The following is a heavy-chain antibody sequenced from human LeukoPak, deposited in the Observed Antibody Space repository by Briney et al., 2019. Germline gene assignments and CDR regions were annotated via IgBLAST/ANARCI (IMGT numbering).Heavy chain of an antibody. CDR3: ARDQGYSYGHSFDY. CDR2: ISSDGSNK. CDR1: GFTYSSHN. Sequence: PGGSLRLSCAASGFTYSSHNMRWVRQAPGKGLEWVALISSDGSNKYYADSVKGRFTISRDNSKNTLYLQMNSLRAEDTAVYYCARDQGYSYGHSFDYWGQGTLVTVSS. D-gene: IGHD5-18*01. V-gene: IGHV3-30-3*01. J-gene: IGHJ4*02.